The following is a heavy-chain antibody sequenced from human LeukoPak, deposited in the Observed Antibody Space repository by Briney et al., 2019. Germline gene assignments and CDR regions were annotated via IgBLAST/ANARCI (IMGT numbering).Heavy chain of an antibody. Sequence: PGGSLRLSCAASGFTFSSYGMHWVRQAPGKGLEWVAVISYDGSNKYYADSVKGRFTISRDNSKNTLYLQMNSLRAEDTALYYCAKFIAVAGTFDYWGQGTLVTVSS. D-gene: IGHD6-19*01. CDR1: GFTFSSYG. V-gene: IGHV3-30*18. J-gene: IGHJ4*02. CDR2: ISYDGSNK. CDR3: AKFIAVAGTFDY.